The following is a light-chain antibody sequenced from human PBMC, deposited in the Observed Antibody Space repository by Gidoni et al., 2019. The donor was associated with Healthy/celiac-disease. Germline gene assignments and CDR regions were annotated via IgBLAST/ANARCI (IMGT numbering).Light chain of an antibody. J-gene: IGKJ1*01. CDR1: QSVSSY. CDR2: DAS. Sequence: EIVLTQSQATLSLSPGERATLSCRASQSVSSYLAWSQQKPGQAPRLLIYDASNRATGIPARFSGSGPGTDFTLTISSLEPEDFAVYYCQQRSNWPGTFGQGTKVEIK. V-gene: IGKV3-11*01. CDR3: QQRSNWPGT.